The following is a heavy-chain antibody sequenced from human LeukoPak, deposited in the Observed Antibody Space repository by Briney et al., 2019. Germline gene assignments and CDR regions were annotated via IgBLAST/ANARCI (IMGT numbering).Heavy chain of an antibody. CDR2: ISAYNGNT. CDR1: GYTFTSYG. Sequence: ASVTVSCKASGYTFTSYGISWVRQAPGQGLEWMGWISAYNGNTNYAQKPQGRVTMTTDTSTSTAYMELRSLRSDDTAVYYCARVRFDWLAHDYWGQGTLVTVSS. V-gene: IGHV1-18*01. J-gene: IGHJ4*02. D-gene: IGHD3-9*01. CDR3: ARVRFDWLAHDY.